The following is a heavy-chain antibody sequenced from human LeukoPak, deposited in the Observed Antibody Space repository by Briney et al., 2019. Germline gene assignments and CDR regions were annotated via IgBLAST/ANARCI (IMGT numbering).Heavy chain of an antibody. D-gene: IGHD6-19*01. CDR1: GGSFSGYY. Sequence: SETLSLTCAVYGGSFSGYYWSWTRQPPGKGLEWIGEINHSGSTNYNPSLKSRVTISVDTSKNQFSLKLSSVTAADTAVYYCASAIVAGTSLFDYWGQGTLVTVSS. CDR2: INHSGST. V-gene: IGHV4-34*01. J-gene: IGHJ4*02. CDR3: ASAIVAGTSLFDY.